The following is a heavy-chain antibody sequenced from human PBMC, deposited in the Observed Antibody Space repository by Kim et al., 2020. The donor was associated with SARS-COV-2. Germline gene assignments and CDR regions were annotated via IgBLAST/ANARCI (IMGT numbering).Heavy chain of an antibody. CDR2: ISGSGGYT. CDR3: AKDTGSSYSYYGMDV. CDR1: GFMFSNYA. Sequence: GGSLRLSCAASGFMFSNYAINWVRQPPGKGLEWVSAISGSGGYTYYADPVRGRFTISRDNSKNTLYLQMNSLRAEDTAIYFCAKDTGSSYSYYGMDVWGQGTTVTVSS. V-gene: IGHV3-23*01. D-gene: IGHD3-10*01. J-gene: IGHJ6*02.